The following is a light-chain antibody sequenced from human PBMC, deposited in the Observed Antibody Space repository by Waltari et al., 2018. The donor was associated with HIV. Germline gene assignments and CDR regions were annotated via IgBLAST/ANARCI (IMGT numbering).Light chain of an antibody. J-gene: IGLJ1*01. Sequence: QSALTQPASVSGSPGQSITISCTGTSSAVGYFNYVSWYQQHPGKAPKVIIYDVNNGPSGVSNHFSGSKSGYTASLTISGLRAEDEADYYCKSFSTSNTYVFGSGTRVTVL. V-gene: IGLV2-14*01. CDR2: DVN. CDR1: SSAVGYFNY. CDR3: KSFSTSNTYV.